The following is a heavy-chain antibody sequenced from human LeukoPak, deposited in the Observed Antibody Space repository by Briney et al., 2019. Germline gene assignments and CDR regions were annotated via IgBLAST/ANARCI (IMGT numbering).Heavy chain of an antibody. V-gene: IGHV3-11*04. Sequence: PGGSLRLSCAASGFTFSNTWMSWVRQAPGKGLEWVSYISSSGSTIYYADSVKGRFTISRDNAKNSLYLQMNSLRAEDTAVYYCARATAGFLEWLSLDYWGQGTLVTVSS. J-gene: IGHJ4*02. CDR1: GFTFSNTW. CDR2: ISSSGSTI. D-gene: IGHD3-3*01. CDR3: ARATAGFLEWLSLDY.